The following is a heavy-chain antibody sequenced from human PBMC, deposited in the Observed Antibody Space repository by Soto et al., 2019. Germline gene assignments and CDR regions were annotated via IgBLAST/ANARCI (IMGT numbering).Heavy chain of an antibody. CDR1: GYTFTSYV. D-gene: IGHD5-18*01. CDR3: AREGRDKAEKVDY. CDR2: LSAHNDNT. V-gene: IGHV1-18*01. Sequence: QVQLVQSGAEVKKPGASVKVSCKASGYTFTSYVITWVRQAPGQGLEWMGWLSAHNDNTEYAQKFQGRVTMTTDTTTRTAYRELRSLRSDVTAVYFCAREGRDKAEKVDYWGQGTLVIISS. J-gene: IGHJ4*02.